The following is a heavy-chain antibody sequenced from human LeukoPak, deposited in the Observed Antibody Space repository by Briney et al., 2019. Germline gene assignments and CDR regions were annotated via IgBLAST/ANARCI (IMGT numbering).Heavy chain of an antibody. CDR3: ASRIVATKHFDY. Sequence: GGSLRLSCAASGFTFSSYSMNRVRQAPGKGLEWVSSISSSSSYIYYADSVKGRFTISRDNAKNSLYPQMNSLRAEDTAVYYCASRIVATKHFDYWGQGTLVTVSS. V-gene: IGHV3-21*01. D-gene: IGHD5-12*01. CDR2: ISSSSSYI. CDR1: GFTFSSYS. J-gene: IGHJ4*02.